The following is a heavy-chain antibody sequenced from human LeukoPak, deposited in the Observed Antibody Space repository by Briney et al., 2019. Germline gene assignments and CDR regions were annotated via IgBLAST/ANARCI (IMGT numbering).Heavy chain of an antibody. CDR1: GGSFSGYY. CDR3: ARGPFYYYSRDV. CDR2: INHSGST. V-gene: IGHV4-34*01. J-gene: IGHJ6*03. Sequence: PSETLSLTCAVYGGSFSGYYWSWIRQPPGKGLEWIGEINHSGSTNYNPSLKSRVTISVDTSKNQFSLKLSSVTAADTAVYYCARGPFYYYSRDVWGKGTTVNISS.